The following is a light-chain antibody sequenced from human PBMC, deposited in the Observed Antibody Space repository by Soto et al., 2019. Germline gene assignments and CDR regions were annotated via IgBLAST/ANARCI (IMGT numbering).Light chain of an antibody. Sequence: QSVLSQPPSVSGAPGQRITISCTGSSSNIGANYDVHWYRQVPGTAPKLLMSGDNNRPSGVADRFSGSKSGTSASLAIPRLQAEDEADYSSQSYDSRLNRVFGTGTKVPVL. CDR3: QSYDSRLNRV. V-gene: IGLV1-40*01. CDR2: GDN. J-gene: IGLJ1*01. CDR1: SSNIGANYD.